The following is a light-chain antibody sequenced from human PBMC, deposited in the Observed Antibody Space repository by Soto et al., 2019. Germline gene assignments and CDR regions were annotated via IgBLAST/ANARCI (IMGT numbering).Light chain of an antibody. CDR3: MQSLQAPPFT. V-gene: IGKV2-28*01. J-gene: IGKJ2*01. CDR2: LGS. Sequence: DTVVSQSPLSLPVSPGEPASISCRSSQSLLHSNGYNYLEWYVQKPGQSPQLLVYLGSTRASGVPDRFSGNGSGTDFTLKISRVEAEDVGVYYCMQSLQAPPFTFGQGTKLEI. CDR1: QSLLHSNGYNY.